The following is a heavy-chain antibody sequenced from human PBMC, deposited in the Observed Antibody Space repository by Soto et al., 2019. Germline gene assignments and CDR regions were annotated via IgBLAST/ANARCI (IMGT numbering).Heavy chain of an antibody. V-gene: IGHV3-48*03. Sequence: GGSLRLSCAASGFAFGLYELSWVRQAPGKGLEWLSYISTGGETVYYADSVKGRFTISRDNARNSLYLQMNSLRVEDTAVYYCARDGYGDPYFYYGLDVWGQGTTVTVSS. CDR3: ARDGYGDPYFYYGLDV. J-gene: IGHJ6*02. CDR1: GFAFGLYE. D-gene: IGHD4-17*01. CDR2: ISTGGETV.